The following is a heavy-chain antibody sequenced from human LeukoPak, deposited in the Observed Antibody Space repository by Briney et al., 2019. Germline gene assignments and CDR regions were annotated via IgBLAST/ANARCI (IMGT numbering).Heavy chain of an antibody. CDR1: GYRFNAYW. Sequence: GESLKISCKCSGYRFNAYWIAWVRQMPGKGLEWMGIIYPDDSDTRYSPSFQGQVTISADKSVRTAYLQWSSLKASDTAMYYCARPNITSYYDSRGYDAFDVWGQGTVVTVSS. D-gene: IGHD3-22*01. CDR2: IYPDDSDT. J-gene: IGHJ3*01. CDR3: ARPNITSYYDSRGYDAFDV. V-gene: IGHV5-51*01.